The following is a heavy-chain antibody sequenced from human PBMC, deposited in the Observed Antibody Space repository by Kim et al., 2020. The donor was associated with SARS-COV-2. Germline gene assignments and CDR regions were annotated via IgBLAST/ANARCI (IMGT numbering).Heavy chain of an antibody. CDR2: SNHLGGT. D-gene: IGHD1-26*01. CDR3: ARLGGNTQRGYHWCDP. J-gene: IGHJ5*02. CDR1: GGSLSGSY. V-gene: IGHV4-34*01. Sequence: SETLSLTCAVHGGSLSGSYWSWIRQPPGKGLEWIGESNHLGGTNYNPSLKSRVTISVDTSKNQFSLRLSSVTAADTAVYYCARLGGNTQRGYHWCDPWGQGTVVTVSS.